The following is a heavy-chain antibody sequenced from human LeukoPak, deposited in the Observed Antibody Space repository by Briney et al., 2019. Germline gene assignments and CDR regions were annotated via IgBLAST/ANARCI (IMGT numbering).Heavy chain of an antibody. V-gene: IGHV3-23*01. CDR3: AKGWDYFDY. CDR1: GFIVSSNY. CDR2: ISGSGGGT. Sequence: GGSLRLSCAASGFIVSSNYMSWVRQAPGKGLEWVSTISGSGGGTYYADSVKGRFTISRDTSKNTLYLQMNSLRAEDTAVYYCAKGWDYFDYWGQGTLVTVSS. J-gene: IGHJ4*02. D-gene: IGHD1-26*01.